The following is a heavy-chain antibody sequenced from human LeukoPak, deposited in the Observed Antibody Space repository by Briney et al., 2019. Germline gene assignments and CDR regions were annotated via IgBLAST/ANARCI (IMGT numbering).Heavy chain of an antibody. CDR3: ALRSGSYYYDSSGYRNWFDP. CDR2: IYHSGST. V-gene: IGHV4-38-2*02. Sequence: SSETLSLTCTVSGYSISSGYYWGWIRQPPGKGLEWIGSIYHSGSTYYNPSLKSRVTISVDTSKNQFSLKLSSVTAADTAVYYCALRSGSYYYDSSGYRNWFDPWGQGTLVTVSS. CDR1: GYSISSGYY. D-gene: IGHD3-22*01. J-gene: IGHJ5*02.